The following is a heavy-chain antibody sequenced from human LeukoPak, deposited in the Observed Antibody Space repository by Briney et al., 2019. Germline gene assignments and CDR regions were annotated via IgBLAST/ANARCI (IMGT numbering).Heavy chain of an antibody. CDR3: AKDPLNTVMVSPTFDY. D-gene: IGHD5-18*01. Sequence: GGSLRPSCAASGFTVSSNYMSWVRQAPGKGLEWVSVIYSGGSTYYADSVKGRFTISRDNSKNTLYLQMNSLRAEDTAVYYCAKDPLNTVMVSPTFDYWGQGTLVTVSS. J-gene: IGHJ4*02. CDR2: IYSGGST. V-gene: IGHV3-66*01. CDR1: GFTVSSNY.